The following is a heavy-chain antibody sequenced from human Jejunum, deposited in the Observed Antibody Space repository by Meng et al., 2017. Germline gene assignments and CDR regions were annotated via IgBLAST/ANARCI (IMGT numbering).Heavy chain of an antibody. CDR3: AGGPGWLSDL. CDR2: ISGSSRYI. CDR1: GFTLSDSS. Sequence: VGVLWGGVVQPGGSLRLSCAASGFTLSDSSMDWVRQAPGKGLEWVSSISGSSRYIYYADSVKGRFTISRDNAENSLYLQMNSLRAEDTAVFYCAGGPGWLSDLWGRGTLVTVSS. D-gene: IGHD6-19*01. V-gene: IGHV3-21*01. J-gene: IGHJ2*01.